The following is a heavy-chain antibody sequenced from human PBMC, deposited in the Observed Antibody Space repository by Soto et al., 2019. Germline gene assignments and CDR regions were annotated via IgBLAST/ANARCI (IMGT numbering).Heavy chain of an antibody. J-gene: IGHJ4*02. CDR2: IKQDGSEK. CDR3: AREAPLYYYDSSGYVHFSFSYLDY. V-gene: IGHV3-7*03. CDR1: GFTFSSYW. Sequence: GGSLRLSCAASGFTFSSYWMSWVRQAPGKGLEWVANIKQDGSEKYYVDSVKGRFTISRDNAKNSLYLQMNSLRAEDTAVYYCAREAPLYYYDSSGYVHFSFSYLDYWGQGTLVTVSS. D-gene: IGHD3-22*01.